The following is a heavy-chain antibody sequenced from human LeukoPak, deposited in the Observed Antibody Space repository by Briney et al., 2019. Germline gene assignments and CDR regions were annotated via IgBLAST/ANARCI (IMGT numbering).Heavy chain of an antibody. CDR2: IKQDGSEK. V-gene: IGHV3-7*03. D-gene: IGHD4-17*01. J-gene: IGHJ4*02. CDR3: AREDYGVYHGYYLDY. CDR1: GFTFSSYW. Sequence: PGGSLRLSCAASGFTFSSYWMSWVRQAPGKGLEWVANIKQDGSEKYYVDSVKGRFTISRDNAKNSLYLQMNSLRAEDTAVYYCAREDYGVYHGYYLDYWGQGTLVTVSS.